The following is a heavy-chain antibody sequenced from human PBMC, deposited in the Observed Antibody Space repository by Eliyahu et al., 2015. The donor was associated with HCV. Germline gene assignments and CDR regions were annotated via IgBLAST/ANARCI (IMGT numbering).Heavy chain of an antibody. Sequence: ELMLLESGGGLVQPGGSLRLSCAASGFIFSGSAMXWVRQAPGKGLEWVSSVSGRTYYADSVKGRFTMSRDNPSNMLYLQMNSLRTEDTAVYYCTKGSNDILTGGIGYWGQGTLVSVSS. J-gene: IGHJ4*02. V-gene: IGHV3-23*01. CDR1: GFIFSGSA. D-gene: IGHD3-9*01. CDR2: VSGRT. CDR3: TKGSNDILTGGIGY.